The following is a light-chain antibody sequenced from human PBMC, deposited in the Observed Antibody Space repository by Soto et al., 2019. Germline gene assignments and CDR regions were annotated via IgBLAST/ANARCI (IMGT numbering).Light chain of an antibody. Sequence: DIQMTQSPSTLSASVGDRVTITCRASQSTSSRLAWYQQKPGKAPKLLIYDASSLESGVPSRFSGSGSGTEFTLTISSLQPDDFATYYCQQYNSYSLYTFGQGTKLEIK. CDR1: QSTSSR. CDR2: DAS. V-gene: IGKV1-5*01. CDR3: QQYNSYSLYT. J-gene: IGKJ2*01.